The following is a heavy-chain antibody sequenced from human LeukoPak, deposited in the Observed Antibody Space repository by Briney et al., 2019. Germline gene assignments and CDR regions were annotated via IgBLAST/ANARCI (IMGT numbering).Heavy chain of an antibody. V-gene: IGHV4-61*01. D-gene: IGHD3-16*01. CDR1: GGSISSSSYY. CDR3: ARVGWGLGT. Sequence: PSETLSLTCTVSGGSISSSSYYWSWIRQPPGKELEWIGYIYYSGSTKYNPSLKSRVTISVDTSKNQFSLKLSSVTPADTAVYYCARVGWGLGTWGQGTLVTVSS. CDR2: IYYSGST. J-gene: IGHJ5*02.